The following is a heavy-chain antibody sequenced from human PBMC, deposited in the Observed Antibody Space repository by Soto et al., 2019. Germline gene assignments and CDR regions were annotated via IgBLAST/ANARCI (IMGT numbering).Heavy chain of an antibody. Sequence: SLNISCAASGFTFDDYGMHWVRQAPGKDLEWVSGISWNSGSIGYADSVKGRFTISRDNAKNSLYLQMNSLRAEDTALYYCAKDIQSSPYYFDYWGQGTLVTVSS. CDR2: ISWNSGSI. CDR3: AKDIQSSPYYFDY. CDR1: GFTFDDYG. V-gene: IGHV3-9*01. D-gene: IGHD4-4*01. J-gene: IGHJ4*02.